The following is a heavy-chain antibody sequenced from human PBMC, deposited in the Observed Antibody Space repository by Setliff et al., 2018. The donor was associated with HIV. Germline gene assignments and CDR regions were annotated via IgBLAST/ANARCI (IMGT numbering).Heavy chain of an antibody. CDR2: INSFNAIT. Sequence: GASVKVSCKASGYTFTSYGISWVRQAPGQGLEWMGWINSFNAITNYAQKFQGRVTITTDESTTTAHMELSSLRSEDTALYYCAGSILTGYYTFGADYWGQGTLVTVSS. J-gene: IGHJ4*02. V-gene: IGHV1-18*01. CDR3: AGSILTGYYTFGADY. D-gene: IGHD3-9*01. CDR1: GYTFTSYG.